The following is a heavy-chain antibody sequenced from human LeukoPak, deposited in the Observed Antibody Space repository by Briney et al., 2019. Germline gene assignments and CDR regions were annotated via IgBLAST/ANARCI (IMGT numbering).Heavy chain of an antibody. Sequence: GGSLRLSCAASEFSLSDSTMHWVRQTSGKGLEWVGRIRSKMNNYATAYAASVRGRFTISRDDSKNTAYLQMDSLKTEDTAVYYCTRQRSDAFYIWGQGTMVTISS. CDR3: TRQRSDAFYI. D-gene: IGHD5-24*01. V-gene: IGHV3-73*01. CDR2: IRSKMNNYAT. J-gene: IGHJ3*02. CDR1: EFSLSDST.